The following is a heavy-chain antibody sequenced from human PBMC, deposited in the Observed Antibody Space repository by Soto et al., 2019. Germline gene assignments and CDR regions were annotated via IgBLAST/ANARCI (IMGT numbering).Heavy chain of an antibody. CDR1: GFTFSSYS. V-gene: IGHV3-48*02. J-gene: IGHJ5*02. D-gene: IGHD6-19*01. CDR2: ISSSSTTK. Sequence: EVQLVESGGGLVQPGGSLRLSCEASGFTFSSYSMNWVRQAPGKGLEWVSYISSSSTTKYYADSVKGRFTISRDNAKNSLYQQMNSLRDEDTAVYYWARPSCGWENWFDRWRKGTLVIVSS. CDR3: ARPSCGWENWFDR.